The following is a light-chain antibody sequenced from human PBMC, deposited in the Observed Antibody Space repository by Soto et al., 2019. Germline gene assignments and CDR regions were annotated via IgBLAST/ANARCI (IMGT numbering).Light chain of an antibody. Sequence: DIPMTQSPSFLSASVGDRVTITCQASQDITTSLNWYQQKPGKAPKLLMYDASNLETGVPSRYSGSGSGTDFTFPISSLQAEDNATYYCQQYDNLPLSFGGGTKVEIK. CDR3: QQYDNLPLS. J-gene: IGKJ4*01. CDR2: DAS. V-gene: IGKV1-33*01. CDR1: QDITTS.